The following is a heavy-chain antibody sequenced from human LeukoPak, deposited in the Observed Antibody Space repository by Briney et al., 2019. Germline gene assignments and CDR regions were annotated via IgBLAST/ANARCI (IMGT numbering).Heavy chain of an antibody. Sequence: GGSLRLSCAVSGFTFSSYWMSWVRQAPGKGLEWVANIKYDGNEKFYVDSVKGRYTISRDNAKNSLYLQMNSLRAEDTAVYYCARDPRQGSYYFDFWGQGTLVTVSS. CDR1: GFTFSSYW. V-gene: IGHV3-7*03. D-gene: IGHD1-26*01. J-gene: IGHJ4*02. CDR2: IKYDGNEK. CDR3: ARDPRQGSYYFDF.